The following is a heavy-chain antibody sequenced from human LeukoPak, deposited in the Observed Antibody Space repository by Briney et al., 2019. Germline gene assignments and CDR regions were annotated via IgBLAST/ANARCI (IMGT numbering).Heavy chain of an antibody. CDR2: ISVYSGIT. J-gene: IGHJ3*02. CDR1: GYTFNSYG. CDR3: ARTRGYSYGPLGEDAFDI. Sequence: ASVKVSCKAAGYTFNSYGISWVRQAPGRGLEWMGWISVYSGITKSAQKVQGRVTMTTDTSTSTAYMELRSLRSDDTAVYYCARTRGYSYGPLGEDAFDIWGQGTMVTVSS. V-gene: IGHV1-18*01. D-gene: IGHD5-18*01.